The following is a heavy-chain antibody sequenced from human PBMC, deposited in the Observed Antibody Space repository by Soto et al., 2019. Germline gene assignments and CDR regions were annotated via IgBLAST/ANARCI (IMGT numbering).Heavy chain of an antibody. CDR1: GYTFINHG. Sequence: QVQLVQSGAEVRKPGASVKVSCKSSGYTFINHGIFWVRQAPGQGLEWLAWIYPYNGNTNYAQKFLGRVTLTTDTSTSTAYLDLTSLTSDDTAIYYCASDLNGGAGRCYWGQRTLVTVSS. J-gene: IGHJ4*02. D-gene: IGHD2-8*01. V-gene: IGHV1-18*01. CDR2: IYPYNGNT. CDR3: ASDLNGGAGRCY.